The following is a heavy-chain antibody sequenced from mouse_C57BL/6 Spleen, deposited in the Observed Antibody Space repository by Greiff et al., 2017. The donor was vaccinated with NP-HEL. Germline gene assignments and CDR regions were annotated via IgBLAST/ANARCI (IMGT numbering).Heavy chain of an antibody. CDR2: ISSGGDYI. J-gene: IGHJ2*01. D-gene: IGHD4-1*01. CDR3: TRFNWDDYFDY. V-gene: IGHV5-9-1*02. Sequence: EVHLVESGEGLVKPGGSLKLSCAASGFTFSSYAMSWVRQTPEKRLEWVAYISSGGDYIYYADTVKGRFTISRDNARNTLYLQMSSLKSEDTAMYYCTRFNWDDYFDYWGQGTTLTVSS. CDR1: GFTFSSYA.